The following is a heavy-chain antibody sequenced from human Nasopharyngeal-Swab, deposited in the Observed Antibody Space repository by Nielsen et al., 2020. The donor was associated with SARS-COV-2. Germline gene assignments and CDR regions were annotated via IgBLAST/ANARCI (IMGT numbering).Heavy chain of an antibody. CDR1: GGSFSGYY. CDR3: ARGGIPTGDLPTGYYFDY. J-gene: IGHJ4*02. D-gene: IGHD7-27*01. CDR2: INHSGST. Sequence: GSLRLSCAVYGGSFSGYYWSWLRQPPGKGLEWIGEINHSGSTNYNPSLKSRVTISVDTSKNQFSLKLSSVTAADTAVYYCARGGIPTGDLPTGYYFDYWGQGTLVTVSS. V-gene: IGHV4-34*01.